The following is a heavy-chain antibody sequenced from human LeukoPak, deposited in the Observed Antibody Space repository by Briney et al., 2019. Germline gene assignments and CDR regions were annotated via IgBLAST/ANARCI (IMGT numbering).Heavy chain of an antibody. V-gene: IGHV5-51*01. Sequence: GESLQISCKASGSLFRKNWIGWVRQMPGKGLEWMGIIYPPDSDTRYGREFQGQVTISVDESINTAYLQWSSLKASDTAMYYCARSSTYSPYYFDSWGQGTLVTVSS. J-gene: IGHJ4*01. CDR1: GSLFRKNW. D-gene: IGHD2-2*01. CDR3: ARSSTYSPYYFDS. CDR2: IYPPDSDT.